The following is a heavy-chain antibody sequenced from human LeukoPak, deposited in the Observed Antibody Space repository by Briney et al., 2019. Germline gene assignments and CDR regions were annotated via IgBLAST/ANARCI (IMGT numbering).Heavy chain of an antibody. CDR3: ARDGRDNYYGSGSYYLYNWFDP. Sequence: ASVKVSCKASGGTFSSYAISWVRQAPGQGLEWMGGIIPIFGTVKYVQKFQGRVTITADESTSTAYMELSSLRSEDTAVYYCARDGRDNYYGSGSYYLYNWFDPWGQGTLVTVSS. CDR2: IIPIFGTV. J-gene: IGHJ5*02. CDR1: GGTFSSYA. D-gene: IGHD3-10*01. V-gene: IGHV1-69*13.